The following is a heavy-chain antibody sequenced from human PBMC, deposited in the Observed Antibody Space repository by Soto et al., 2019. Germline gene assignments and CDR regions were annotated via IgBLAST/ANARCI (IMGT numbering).Heavy chain of an antibody. J-gene: IGHJ3*01. V-gene: IGHV1-18*01. Sequence: VQLVQSGAEVKKPGPSVRVSCKTSGYTFINYGITWVRQAPGKGLEWRGWLSAYNGDTSSSEKLQDRFTMTTDTSTNTVYMDLRSLTSDDTALYYCARWSAIVGGAEALDVWGQGTMVIVSS. CDR1: GYTFINYG. D-gene: IGHD1-26*01. CDR2: LSAYNGDT. CDR3: ARWSAIVGGAEALDV.